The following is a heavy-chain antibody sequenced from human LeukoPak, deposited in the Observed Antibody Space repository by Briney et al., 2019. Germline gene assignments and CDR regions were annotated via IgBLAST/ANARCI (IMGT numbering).Heavy chain of an antibody. CDR1: GFTFTSYV. J-gene: IGHJ4*02. CDR2: VGGGGDYT. CDR3: VRRTASDF. D-gene: IGHD2-21*02. Sequence: PGGYLRLSCAASGFTFTSYVMSWVRQAPGKGLEWVASVGGGGDYTYYSDSVKGRFTISRDNSENTVYLQMKSLRAEDTAVYYCVRRTASDFWDQGALVTVSS. V-gene: IGHV3-23*01.